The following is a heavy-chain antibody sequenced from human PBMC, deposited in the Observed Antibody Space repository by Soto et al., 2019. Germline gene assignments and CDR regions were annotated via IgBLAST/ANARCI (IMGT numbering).Heavy chain of an antibody. D-gene: IGHD3-22*01. CDR1: GGTFSSYA. Sequence: QVQLVQSGAEVKKPGSSVKVSCKASGGTFSSYAISWVRQAPGQGLEWMGGIIPIFGTANYAQKFQGRVTNTADKSTSTAYMELSSLRSEDTAVYYCARGGGAGSGYTKSDNWFDPWGQGTLVTVSS. CDR3: ARGGGAGSGYTKSDNWFDP. J-gene: IGHJ5*02. CDR2: IIPIFGTA. V-gene: IGHV1-69*06.